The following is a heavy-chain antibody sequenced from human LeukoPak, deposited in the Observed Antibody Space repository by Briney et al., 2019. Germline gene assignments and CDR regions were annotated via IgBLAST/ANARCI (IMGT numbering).Heavy chain of an antibody. CDR3: ASTMGEFDY. CDR1: GGSISSYY. D-gene: IGHD1-26*01. CDR2: IYYSGST. J-gene: IGHJ4*02. Sequence: SEPLSLTRTVSGGSISSYYWSWIRQPPGKGLEWIGYIYYSGSTNYNPSLKSRVTISVDTSKNQFSLKLSSVTAADTAVYYCASTMGEFDYWGQGTLVTVSS. V-gene: IGHV4-59*01.